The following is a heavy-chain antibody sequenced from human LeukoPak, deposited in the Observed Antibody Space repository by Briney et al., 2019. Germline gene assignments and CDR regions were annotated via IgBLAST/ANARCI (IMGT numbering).Heavy chain of an antibody. D-gene: IGHD3-22*01. Sequence: SETLSLTCTVSGGSISSSSYYWGWIRQPPGKGLEWIGSIYYSGSTYYNPSLKSRVTISVDTSKNQFSLKLSSVSAADTAVYYCARHKHAYYYDSSGYFLDYWAREPWSPSPQ. CDR3: ARHKHAYYYDSSGYFLDY. CDR1: GGSISSSSYY. CDR2: IYYSGST. J-gene: IGHJ4*02. V-gene: IGHV4-39*01.